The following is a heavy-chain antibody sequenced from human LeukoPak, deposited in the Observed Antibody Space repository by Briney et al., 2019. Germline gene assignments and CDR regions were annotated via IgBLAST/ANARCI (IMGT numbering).Heavy chain of an antibody. V-gene: IGHV4-59*01. D-gene: IGHD6-13*01. CDR2: IYYSGST. Sequence: PSETLSLTCTVSGGSISSYYWSWIRQPPGKGLEWIGYIYYSGSTNYNPSLKRRVTISVDTSKNQFSLKLSSVTAADTAVYYCARVRYSSRRSYYFDYWGQGTLVTVSS. J-gene: IGHJ4*02. CDR1: GGSISSYY. CDR3: ARVRYSSRRSYYFDY.